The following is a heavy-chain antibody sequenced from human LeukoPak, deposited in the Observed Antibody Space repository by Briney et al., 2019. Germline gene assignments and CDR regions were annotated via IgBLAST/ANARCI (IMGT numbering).Heavy chain of an antibody. Sequence: GGSLRLSCAASGFTVSSNYMSWVRQAPGKGLEWVSAISGSGGSTYYADSVKGRFTISRDNSKSTLYLQMNSLRAEDTAVYYCAKGWITMVRGVIIPYYWGQGTLVTVSS. CDR1: GFTVSSNY. CDR2: ISGSGGST. CDR3: AKGWITMVRGVIIPYY. D-gene: IGHD3-10*01. J-gene: IGHJ4*02. V-gene: IGHV3-23*01.